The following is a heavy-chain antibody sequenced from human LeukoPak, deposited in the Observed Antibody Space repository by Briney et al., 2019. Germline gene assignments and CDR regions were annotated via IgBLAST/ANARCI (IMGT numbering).Heavy chain of an antibody. J-gene: IGHJ6*03. CDR2: IYHSGST. D-gene: IGHD3-9*01. V-gene: IGHV4-38-2*02. Sequence: SETLSLTCTVSGYSISSGYYWGWIRQPPGKGLEWIGSIYHSGSTYYNPSLKSRVTISVDTSKNQFSLKLSSVTAADTAVYYCARGGYDILTDGLNPLDYYYYMDVWGKGTTVTVSS. CDR1: GYSISSGYY. CDR3: ARGGYDILTDGLNPLDYYYYMDV.